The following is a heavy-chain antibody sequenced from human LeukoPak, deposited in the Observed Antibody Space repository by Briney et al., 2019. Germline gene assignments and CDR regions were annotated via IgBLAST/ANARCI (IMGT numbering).Heavy chain of an antibody. Sequence: SETLSLTCAVYGGSFSGYYWSWLRQPPGKGLEWIGEINHSGSTNYNPSLKSRVTMSIDMSKNQFSLRLTSVTAADTAVYYCARVPPDYNDLHDALDLWGQGTVVTVSS. D-gene: IGHD4-17*01. V-gene: IGHV4-34*01. CDR3: ARVPPDYNDLHDALDL. J-gene: IGHJ3*01. CDR1: GGSFSGYY. CDR2: INHSGST.